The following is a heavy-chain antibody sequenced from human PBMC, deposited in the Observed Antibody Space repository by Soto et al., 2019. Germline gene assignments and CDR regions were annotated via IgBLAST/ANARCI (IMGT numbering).Heavy chain of an antibody. D-gene: IGHD6-13*01. J-gene: IGHJ4*02. Sequence: PSVKVCCKASGYTFTSYGISWVRQAPGQGLEWMGWISAYNGNTNYAQKLQGRVTMTTDTSTSTAYMELRSLRSDDTAVYYCALFTWVYSRNYWGQGTLVTVSS. CDR1: GYTFTSYG. CDR3: ALFTWVYSRNY. CDR2: ISAYNGNT. V-gene: IGHV1-18*01.